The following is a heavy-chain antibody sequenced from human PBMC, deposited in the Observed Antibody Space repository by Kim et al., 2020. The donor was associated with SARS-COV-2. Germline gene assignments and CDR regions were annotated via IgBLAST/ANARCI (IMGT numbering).Heavy chain of an antibody. D-gene: IGHD1-26*01. J-gene: IGHJ4*02. Sequence: GGSLRLSCAASGFTFSNYWMTWVRQAPGKGLEWVANIKADGSEKYYVDSVKGRFTISRDNAKNSLYLQMNSLGAEDTAVYYCARGGGSFAYWGQGRLVAV. CDR3: ARGGGSFAY. CDR1: GFTFSNYW. CDR2: IKADGSEK. V-gene: IGHV3-7*01.